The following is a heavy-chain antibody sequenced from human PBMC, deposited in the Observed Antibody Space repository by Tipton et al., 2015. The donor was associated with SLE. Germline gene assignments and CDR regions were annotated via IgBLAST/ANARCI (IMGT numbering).Heavy chain of an antibody. V-gene: IGHV4-34*01. CDR2: INHSGST. Sequence: TLSLTCAVYGGSFSGYYWSWIRQPPGKGLEWIGEINHSGSTNYNPSLKSRVTISVDTSKNQFSLKLSSVTAADTAVYYCAGEWAHDAFDIWGQGTMVTVSS. D-gene: IGHD2-8*01. J-gene: IGHJ3*02. CDR3: AGEWAHDAFDI. CDR1: GGSFSGYY.